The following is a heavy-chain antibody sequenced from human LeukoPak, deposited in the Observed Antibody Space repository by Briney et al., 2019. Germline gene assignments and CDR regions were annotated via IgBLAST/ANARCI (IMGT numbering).Heavy chain of an antibody. J-gene: IGHJ4*02. Sequence: PGGSLRLSCAASGFTFSSYSMNWVRQAPGKGLEWVSSISSSSSYIYYADSVKGRFTISRDNAKNSLYLQMNSLRAEDTAVYYCARDGAYSSSWYGGETPYFDYWGQGTLVTVSS. CDR3: ARDGAYSSSWYGGETPYFDY. CDR1: GFTFSSYS. V-gene: IGHV3-21*01. CDR2: ISSSSSYI. D-gene: IGHD6-13*01.